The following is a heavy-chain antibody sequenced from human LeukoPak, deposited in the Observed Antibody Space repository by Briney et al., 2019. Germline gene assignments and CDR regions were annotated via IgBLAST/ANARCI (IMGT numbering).Heavy chain of an antibody. V-gene: IGHV5-51*01. J-gene: IGHJ4*02. CDR1: GYSFTNYW. Sequence: GESLKISCKGFGYSFTNYWIGWVRQMPGKGLEWMGIFYPADSDTRYNPALQGQVTMSADKSISTAYLQWSSLKASDTAMYYCARHGQQLVGDYWGEGTLVTVSS. D-gene: IGHD6-13*01. CDR3: ARHGQQLVGDY. CDR2: FYPADSDT.